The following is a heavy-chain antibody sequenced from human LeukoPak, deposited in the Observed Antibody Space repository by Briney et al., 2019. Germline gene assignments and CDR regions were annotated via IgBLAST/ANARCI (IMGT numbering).Heavy chain of an antibody. D-gene: IGHD1-7*01. CDR2: MNPNSGNT. Sequence: ASVKVSCKGSGYTFTSYDINWVRQATGQGLEWMGWMNPNSGNTGYAQKFQGRVTMTRNTSISTAYMELSSLRSEDTAVYYCARWGTTEGAFDIWGQGTMVTVSS. V-gene: IGHV1-8*01. J-gene: IGHJ3*02. CDR3: ARWGTTEGAFDI. CDR1: GYTFTSYD.